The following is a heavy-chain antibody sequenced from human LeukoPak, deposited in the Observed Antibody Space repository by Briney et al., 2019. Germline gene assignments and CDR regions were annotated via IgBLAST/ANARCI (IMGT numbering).Heavy chain of an antibody. CDR3: ARGTSSWYYFDY. Sequence: GGSLRLSCAASGFTFRSYGMHWVRQAPGRGLEWVAVIWYEGSDKHYADSVKGRFTISRDNSKNTLYLQLNSLRAEDTAVYYCARGTSSWYYFDYWGQGTLVTVSS. J-gene: IGHJ4*02. V-gene: IGHV3-33*01. CDR2: IWYEGSDK. CDR1: GFTFRSYG. D-gene: IGHD6-13*01.